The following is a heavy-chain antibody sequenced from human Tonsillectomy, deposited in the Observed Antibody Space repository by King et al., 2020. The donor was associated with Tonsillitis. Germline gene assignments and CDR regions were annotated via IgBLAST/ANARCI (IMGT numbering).Heavy chain of an antibody. CDR1: GFTFNTYA. CDR2: ISYDGGNK. D-gene: IGHD2-21*01. Sequence: VQLVESGGGVVQPGRSLRLSCAASGFTFNTYAMYWVRQAPGKGLEWVAVISYDGGNKHYADSVKGRFTISRDNSKNALYLQMNTLRPEDTAMYYCATRHPVGRCGGYYCYVWDYWGQGARVTVSS. CDR3: ATRHPVGRCGGYYCYVWDY. J-gene: IGHJ4*02. V-gene: IGHV3-30*01.